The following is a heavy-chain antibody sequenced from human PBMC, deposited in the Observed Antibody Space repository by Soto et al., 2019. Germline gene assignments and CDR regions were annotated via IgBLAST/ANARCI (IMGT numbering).Heavy chain of an antibody. Sequence: GGSLRLSCAASGVTFSSYAMSWVRQAPGKGLEWVSAISGSGGSTYYADSVKGRFTISRDNSKNTLYLQMNSLRAEDTAVYYCAKEAPYGYCSGGSCYGYWGQGTLVTVSS. D-gene: IGHD2-15*01. J-gene: IGHJ4*02. CDR2: ISGSGGST. CDR3: AKEAPYGYCSGGSCYGY. V-gene: IGHV3-23*01. CDR1: GVTFSSYA.